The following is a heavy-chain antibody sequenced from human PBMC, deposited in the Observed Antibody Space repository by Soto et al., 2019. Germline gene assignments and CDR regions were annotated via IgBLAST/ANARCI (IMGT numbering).Heavy chain of an antibody. V-gene: IGHV4-4*02. Sequence: SETLSLTCAVSGGSISSSNWWSWVRQPPGKGLEWIGEIYHSGSTNYNPSLKSRVTISVDKSKNQFSLKPSSVTAADTAVYYCARGIVYYDSSGYLVYWGQGTLVTVSS. D-gene: IGHD3-22*01. CDR2: IYHSGST. CDR1: GGSISSSNW. CDR3: ARGIVYYDSSGYLVY. J-gene: IGHJ4*02.